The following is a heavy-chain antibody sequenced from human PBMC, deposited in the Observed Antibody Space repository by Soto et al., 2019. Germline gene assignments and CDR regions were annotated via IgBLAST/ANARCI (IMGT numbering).Heavy chain of an antibody. CDR2: IIPILGIA. J-gene: IGHJ4*02. D-gene: IGHD2-15*01. Sequence: QVQLVPSGAEVKKPGSSVKVSCKASGGTFSSYTISWVRQAPGQGLEWMGRIIPILGIANYAQKFQGRVTITADNTTSTAYMELSSLRSDDTAVYYCARSNCSGGSCYGYYFDYWGQGTLVTVSS. CDR3: ARSNCSGGSCYGYYFDY. V-gene: IGHV1-69*02. CDR1: GGTFSSYT.